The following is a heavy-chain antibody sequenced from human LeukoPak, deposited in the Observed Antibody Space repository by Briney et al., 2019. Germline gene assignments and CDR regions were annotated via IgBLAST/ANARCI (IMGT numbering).Heavy chain of an antibody. J-gene: IGHJ5*02. CDR1: GGSFSGYY. CDR3: ARPHYSSTSCYTEWFDP. D-gene: IGHD2-2*02. Sequence: PSETLSLTCAVYGGSFSGYYWSWIRQPPGKGLEWIGEINHSGSTNYNPSLKSRVTISVDTSKNQFSLKLSSVTAADTAVYYCARPHYSSTSCYTEWFDPWGQGTLVTVSS. CDR2: INHSGST. V-gene: IGHV4-34*01.